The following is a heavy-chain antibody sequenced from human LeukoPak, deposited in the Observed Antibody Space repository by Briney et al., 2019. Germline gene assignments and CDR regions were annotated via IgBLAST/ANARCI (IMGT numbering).Heavy chain of an antibody. V-gene: IGHV3-33*01. Sequence: GGSLRLSCAAAGFTFSTYGMHWVRQAPGKVLEWVAVIWYDGSIKYYADSVKGRFTFSRDNSKSTMYLQMNSLRAEDTAVYYCARIACTGGNCKPYYYYGLDVWGQGTTVTVSS. CDR1: GFTFSTYG. CDR3: ARIACTGGNCKPYYYYGLDV. J-gene: IGHJ6*02. CDR2: IWYDGSIK. D-gene: IGHD2-8*02.